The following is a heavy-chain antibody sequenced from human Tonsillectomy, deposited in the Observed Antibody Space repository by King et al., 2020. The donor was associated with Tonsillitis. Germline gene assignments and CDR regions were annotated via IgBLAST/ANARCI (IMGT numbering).Heavy chain of an antibody. V-gene: IGHV3-23*04. CDR2: ISSRGRTT. Sequence: VQLVGSGGGLVQPGGSLRLSCAASGFTFSKYAMTWGRQAQGKGLEWVSLISSRGRTTYYAASVKGRFTISRDNSKNTLYLQMNSLRAEDTAIYYCPKDGDDFIFDSWGQGPLVTVSS. D-gene: IGHD2-21*02. CDR1: GFTFSKYA. J-gene: IGHJ4*02. CDR3: PKDGDDFIFDS.